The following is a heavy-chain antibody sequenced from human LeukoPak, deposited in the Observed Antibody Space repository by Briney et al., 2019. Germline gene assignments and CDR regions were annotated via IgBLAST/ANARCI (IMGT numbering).Heavy chain of an antibody. J-gene: IGHJ4*03. CDR3: ARGPRRLGYFDY. V-gene: IGHV1-8*02. CDR2: MNPNSGNT. CDR1: GYAFTHYY. Sequence: ASVKVSCKTSGYAFTHYYINWVRQATGQGLEWMGWMNPNSGNTGYAQKFQGRVTMTRNTSISTAYMELSSLRSEDTAVYYCARGPRRLGYFDYWGQGTLVTVSS.